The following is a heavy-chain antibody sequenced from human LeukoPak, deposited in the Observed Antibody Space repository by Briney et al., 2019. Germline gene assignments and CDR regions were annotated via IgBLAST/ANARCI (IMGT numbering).Heavy chain of an antibody. J-gene: IGHJ4*02. D-gene: IGHD1-26*01. Sequence: GASVKLSCKASGYTFTGYYMHWVRQAPGQGLEWMGWINPNSGGTNYAQKCQGRVTITRDTSISTAYMELSRLRSDDTAVYYCAREGRGSYWFDYWGQGTLVTVSS. V-gene: IGHV1-2*02. CDR3: AREGRGSYWFDY. CDR1: GYTFTGYY. CDR2: INPNSGGT.